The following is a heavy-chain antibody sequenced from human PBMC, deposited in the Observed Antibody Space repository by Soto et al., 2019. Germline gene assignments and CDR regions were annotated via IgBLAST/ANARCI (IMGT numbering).Heavy chain of an antibody. J-gene: IGHJ1*01. V-gene: IGHV3-33*06. D-gene: IGHD3-10*01. CDR3: AKDQVVRGSYQKRYFQH. CDR2: IWYDGSNK. CDR1: GFTFSSYG. Sequence: QVQLVESGGGVVQPGRSLRLSCAASGFTFSSYGMHWVRQAPGKGLEWVAVIWYDGSNKYYADSVKGRFTISRDNSKNTLYLQMNSLRAEDTAVYYCAKDQVVRGSYQKRYFQHWGQGTLVTVSS.